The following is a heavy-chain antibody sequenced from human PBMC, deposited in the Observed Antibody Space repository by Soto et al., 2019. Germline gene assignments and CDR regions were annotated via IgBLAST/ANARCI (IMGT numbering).Heavy chain of an antibody. Sequence: QVQVVQSGAEVKKPGASVKVSCRTSGYTFTNYGISWVRQAPGQGLEWMGWINANNGKTNYIQTLQGRVTMTTDTSTSTADMELRSLRSDDTAVYYCARDTMTGYLQFDYWGQGTLVTVSS. D-gene: IGHD3-9*01. J-gene: IGHJ4*02. CDR2: INANNGKT. V-gene: IGHV1-18*01. CDR1: GYTFTNYG. CDR3: ARDTMTGYLQFDY.